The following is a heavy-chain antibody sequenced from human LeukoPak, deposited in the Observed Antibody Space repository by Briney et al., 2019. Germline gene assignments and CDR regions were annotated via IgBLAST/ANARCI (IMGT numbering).Heavy chain of an antibody. CDR1: GFTFGSYA. CDR2: ISYDGSNK. D-gene: IGHD6-19*01. Sequence: GGSLRLSCAASGFTFGSYAMHWVGQAPGKGLGWVAVISYDGSNKYYADSVKGRFTISRDNSKNTLYLQMNSLRAEDTAVYYCASNIAVAGNCFDYWGQGTLVTVSS. CDR3: ASNIAVAGNCFDY. J-gene: IGHJ4*02. V-gene: IGHV3-30-3*01.